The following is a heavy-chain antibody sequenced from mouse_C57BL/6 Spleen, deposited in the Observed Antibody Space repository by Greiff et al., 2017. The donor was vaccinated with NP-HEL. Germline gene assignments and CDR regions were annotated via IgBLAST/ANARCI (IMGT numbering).Heavy chain of an antibody. CDR1: GYTFTDYY. CDR3: AGDGNYYAMDY. D-gene: IGHD2-1*01. Sequence: EVQLQQSGPELVKPGASVKISCKASGYTFTDYYMNWVKQSHGKSLEWIGDINPNNGGTSYNQKFKGKATLTVDKSSSTAYMELRILTSENSAVYYCAGDGNYYAMDYWGQGTSVTVSS. V-gene: IGHV1-26*01. J-gene: IGHJ4*01. CDR2: INPNNGGT.